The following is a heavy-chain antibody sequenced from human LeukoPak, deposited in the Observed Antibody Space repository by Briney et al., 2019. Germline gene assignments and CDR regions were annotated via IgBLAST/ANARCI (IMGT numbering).Heavy chain of an antibody. V-gene: IGHV4-39*01. Sequence: PSETLSLTCTVSGGSISSSSYYWGWIRQPPGKGLEWIGSIYYSGSTYYNPSLKSRVTISVDTSKNQFSLKLSSVTAADTSVYYCATYNNDYGDYDYFDYWGQRTLVTVSS. CDR2: IYYSGST. D-gene: IGHD4-17*01. J-gene: IGHJ4*02. CDR3: ATYNNDYGDYDYFDY. CDR1: GGSISSSSYY.